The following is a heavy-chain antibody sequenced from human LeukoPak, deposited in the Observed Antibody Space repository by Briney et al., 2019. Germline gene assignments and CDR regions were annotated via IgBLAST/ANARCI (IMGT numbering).Heavy chain of an antibody. CDR3: ARDIAVAGFDY. Sequence: GGSLRLSCAASGFAFSSHAMSWVRQAPGKGLEWVSAITDSGGNRQYTDSVKGRFTISRDNSKNTLYLQMNSLRAEDTAVYYCARDIAVAGFDYWGQGTLVTVSS. D-gene: IGHD6-19*01. V-gene: IGHV3-23*01. CDR1: GFAFSSHA. CDR2: ITDSGGNR. J-gene: IGHJ4*02.